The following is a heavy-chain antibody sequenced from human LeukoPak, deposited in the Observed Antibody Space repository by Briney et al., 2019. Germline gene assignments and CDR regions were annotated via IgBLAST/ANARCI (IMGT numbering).Heavy chain of an antibody. CDR2: IRYDGSNK. D-gene: IGHD7-27*01. CDR3: AKDSAGDEEYYFDY. J-gene: IGHJ4*02. V-gene: IGHV3-30*02. Sequence: GGSLRLSCAASGFTFSSYGMHWVRQAPGKGLEWVAFIRYDGSNKCYADSVKGRFTISRDNSKNTLYLQMNSLRAEDTAVYYCAKDSAGDEEYYFDYWGQGTLVTVSS. CDR1: GFTFSSYG.